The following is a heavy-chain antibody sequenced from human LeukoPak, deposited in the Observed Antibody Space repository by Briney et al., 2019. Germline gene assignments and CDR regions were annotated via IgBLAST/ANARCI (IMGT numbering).Heavy chain of an antibody. V-gene: IGHV4-34*01. D-gene: IGHD6-19*01. CDR2: INHSGST. Sequence: SETLSLTCAVYGGSFSGYYWSWIRQPPGKGLEWIGEINHSGSTNYNPSLKSRVTISVDTSKNQFTLKLSSVTAADTAVYYCAREATWGQWYFDLWGQGAPVTVSS. CDR1: GGSFSGYY. J-gene: IGHJ4*02. CDR3: AREATWGQWYFDL.